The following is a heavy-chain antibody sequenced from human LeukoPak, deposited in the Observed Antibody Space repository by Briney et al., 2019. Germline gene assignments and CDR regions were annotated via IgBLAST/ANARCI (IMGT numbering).Heavy chain of an antibody. V-gene: IGHV3-74*01. D-gene: IGHD1-26*01. CDR2: INRDGSST. CDR1: GFTFSSNW. J-gene: IGHJ4*02. Sequence: GRSLRLSCAASGFTFSSNWMHWVRQAPRKGLVWVSRINRDGSSTIYADSVKGRFTISRDNAKNTLYLQMNSLTAEDTAVYYCARDLWGAGDCWGQGTLVTVSS. CDR3: ARDLWGAGDC.